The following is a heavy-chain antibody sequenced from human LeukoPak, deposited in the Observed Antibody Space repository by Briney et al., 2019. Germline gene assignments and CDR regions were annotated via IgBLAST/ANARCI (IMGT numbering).Heavy chain of an antibody. J-gene: IGHJ6*03. CDR2: IYPGDYDT. Sequence: GESLEISCNGSGYIFTSYWIGWVRQVPGKGLEWMGIIYPGDYDTRYSPSFQGPVTISADKSISTAYLQWSSQKASDTAMYYCARLGYCSGGSCYASPGYYYYMDVWGKGTTVTVSS. V-gene: IGHV5-51*01. CDR1: GYIFTSYW. CDR3: ARLGYCSGGSCYASPGYYYYMDV. D-gene: IGHD2-15*01.